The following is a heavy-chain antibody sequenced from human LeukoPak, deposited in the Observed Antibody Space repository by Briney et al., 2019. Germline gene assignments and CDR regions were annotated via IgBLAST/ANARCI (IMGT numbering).Heavy chain of an antibody. V-gene: IGHV3-66*01. J-gene: IGHJ6*03. CDR2: IYSGGST. CDR3: AREGNNYYYYMDV. CDR1: GFTVSSNY. Sequence: GGSLRLSCAASGFTVSSNYMSWVRQAPGKGLEWVSVIYSGGSTYYADSVKGRFTISRDNSKNTLYLQMNSLRDEDTAVYYCAREGNNYYYYMDVWGKGTTVTVSS.